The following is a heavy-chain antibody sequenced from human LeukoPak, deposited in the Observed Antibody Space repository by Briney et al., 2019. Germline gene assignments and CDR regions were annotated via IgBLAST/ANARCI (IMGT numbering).Heavy chain of an antibody. CDR3: ARDVGYSSRWVYAFDI. V-gene: IGHV3-74*01. CDR1: GFTFSSYW. D-gene: IGHD6-13*01. Sequence: GGSLRLSCAASGFTFSSYWMYWVRQAPGKGLMCVSHINSDGSTTSYADSVKGRFTISRDNAKNTLYLQMNSLRAEDTAVYYCARDVGYSSRWVYAFDIWGQGTMVTVSS. CDR2: INSDGSTT. J-gene: IGHJ3*02.